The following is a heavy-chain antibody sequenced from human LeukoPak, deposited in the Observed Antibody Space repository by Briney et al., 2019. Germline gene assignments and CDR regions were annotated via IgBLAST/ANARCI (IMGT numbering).Heavy chain of an antibody. Sequence: SETLSLTCAVSGGSISSGGYYWGWIRQPPGKGLEWIGSIHHSGSTYYNPSLKSRVTISVDTSKNQFSLKLSSVTAADTAVYYCARDPGGSNRYYYYYYMDVWGKGTTVTVSS. CDR3: ARDPGGSNRYYYYYYMDV. D-gene: IGHD1-26*01. CDR1: GGSISSGGYY. CDR2: IHHSGST. J-gene: IGHJ6*03. V-gene: IGHV4-39*07.